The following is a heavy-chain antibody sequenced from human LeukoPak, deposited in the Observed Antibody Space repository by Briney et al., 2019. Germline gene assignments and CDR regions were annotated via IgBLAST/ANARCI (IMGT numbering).Heavy chain of an antibody. D-gene: IGHD5-18*01. CDR1: GFTFSSYG. CDR2: ISYDGSNK. CDR3: AKGRGYSYGSGFDY. J-gene: IGHJ4*02. V-gene: IGHV3-30*18. Sequence: GRSLRLSCAASGFTFSSYGMHWVRQAPGKGLEWVAVISYDGSNKYYADSVKGRFTISRDNSKSTLYLQMNSLRAEGTAVYYCAKGRGYSYGSGFDYWGQGTLVTVSS.